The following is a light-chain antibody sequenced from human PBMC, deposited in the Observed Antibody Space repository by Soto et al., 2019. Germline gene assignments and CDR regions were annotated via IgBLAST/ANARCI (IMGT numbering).Light chain of an antibody. CDR1: QSVSSY. Sequence: EIVLTQSPATLSLSPGERATLSCRASQSVSSYLAWYQQKPGQAPRLLIFGASYRATGIPARFTGSGSGTDFTLTISSLEPEDVAVYFCQHRSDWPRITFGQGTKLEIK. CDR2: GAS. V-gene: IGKV3-11*01. J-gene: IGKJ2*01. CDR3: QHRSDWPRIT.